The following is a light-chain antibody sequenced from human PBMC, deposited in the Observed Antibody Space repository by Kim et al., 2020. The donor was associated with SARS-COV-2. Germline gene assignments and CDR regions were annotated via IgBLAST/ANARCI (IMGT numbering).Light chain of an antibody. J-gene: IGKJ2*01. V-gene: IGKV3-11*01. CDR3: QQRSKWPPGYT. CDR2: DAS. CDR1: QSVSSY. Sequence: EIVLTQSPAPLSLSPGERATLSCRASQSVSSYLAWYQQKPGQAPRLLIYDASNRATGIPARFSGSGSGTDFTLTISSLEPEDFAVYYCQQRSKWPPGYTFGQGTKLEI.